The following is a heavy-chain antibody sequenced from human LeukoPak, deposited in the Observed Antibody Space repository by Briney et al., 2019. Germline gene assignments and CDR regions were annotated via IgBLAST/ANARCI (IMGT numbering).Heavy chain of an antibody. D-gene: IGHD2-2*01. V-gene: IGHV1-2*02. J-gene: IGHJ5*02. CDR3: ARRYCSSTSCQQNWFDP. CDR2: INPNSGGT. CDR1: GGTFSSYA. Sequence: GASVKVSCKASGGTFSSYAISWVRQAPGQGLEWMGWINPNSGGTNYAQKFQGRVTMTRDTYISKAYMELSRLRSDDTAVYYCARRYCSSTSCQQNWFDPWGQRTLVTVSS.